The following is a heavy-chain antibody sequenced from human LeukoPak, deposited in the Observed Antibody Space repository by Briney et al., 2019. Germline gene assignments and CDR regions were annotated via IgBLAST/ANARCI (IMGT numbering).Heavy chain of an antibody. J-gene: IGHJ6*03. V-gene: IGHV3-30*02. CDR1: GFTFSSYG. Sequence: GGSLRLSCAASGFTFSSYGMHWVRQAPGKGLEWVAVIRYDGSNKYYADSVKGRFTISRDNSKNTLYLQMNSLRAEDTAVYYCAKDGFNDYGDYGDYYYYYYMDVWGKGTTVTVSS. D-gene: IGHD4-17*01. CDR2: IRYDGSNK. CDR3: AKDGFNDYGDYGDYYYYYYMDV.